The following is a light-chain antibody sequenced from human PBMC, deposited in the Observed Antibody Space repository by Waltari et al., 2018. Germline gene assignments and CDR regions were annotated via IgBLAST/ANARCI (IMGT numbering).Light chain of an antibody. CDR3: SSYAGSNKLV. Sequence: QSALTQPPSASGSPGQSVTISCTGTSSDVGGYNYVSWYQQHPGKAPKLMIYAVSKRPSGVPDRFAGSKSGNTACLTVSGLQAEDEAEYYCSSYAGSNKLVFGGGTNLTVL. CDR2: AVS. V-gene: IGLV2-8*01. J-gene: IGLJ2*01. CDR1: SSDVGGYNY.